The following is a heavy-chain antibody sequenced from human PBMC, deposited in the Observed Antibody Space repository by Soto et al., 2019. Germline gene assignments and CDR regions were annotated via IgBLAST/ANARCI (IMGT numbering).Heavy chain of an antibody. V-gene: IGHV2-5*02. D-gene: IGHD6-19*01. CDR1: GFSLSTSAVG. J-gene: IGHJ4*02. CDR3: AHGSGWLHDY. Sequence: QITLKESGPTLVKPTQTLTLTCSFSGFSLSTSAVGVGCIRQPPGKAPEWLALIYWDDDKQYSPSLKSRLTYTEDPSKHQVVLTMTNMDTVDTATYHCAHGSGWLHDYWGQGILVTVSS. CDR2: IYWDDDK.